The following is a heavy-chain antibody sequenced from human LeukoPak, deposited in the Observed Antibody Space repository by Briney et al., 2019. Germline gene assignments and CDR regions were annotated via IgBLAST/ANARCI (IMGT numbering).Heavy chain of an antibody. Sequence: GGSLRLSCAASGFMFSSNWMSWVRLAPGKGLEWVANIKEDGTETYYVDSVKGRFTISRDNAKNSLYLQMNSLRVEDTAVYYCVRAWDYWGQGTLVTVSS. J-gene: IGHJ4*02. CDR3: VRAWDY. CDR1: GFMFSSNW. V-gene: IGHV3-7*03. CDR2: IKEDGTET.